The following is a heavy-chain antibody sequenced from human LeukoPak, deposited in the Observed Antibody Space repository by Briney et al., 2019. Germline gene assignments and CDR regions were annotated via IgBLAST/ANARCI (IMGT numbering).Heavy chain of an antibody. CDR1: GFTFSSYA. D-gene: IGHD1-7*01. CDR2: IRGSGGST. V-gene: IGHV3-23*01. J-gene: IGHJ6*02. CDR3: AKGTSPYYYGMDV. Sequence: GGSLRLSCATSGFTFSSYAMSWVRQAPGKGLEWVSAIRGSGGSTHYADSVKGRFTISRDNSKNTLYLKMNSLRAEDTAVYYCAKGTSPYYYGMDVWGQGTTVTVSS.